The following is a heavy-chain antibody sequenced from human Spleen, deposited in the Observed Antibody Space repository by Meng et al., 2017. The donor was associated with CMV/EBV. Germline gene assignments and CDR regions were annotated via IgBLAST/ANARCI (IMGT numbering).Heavy chain of an antibody. Sequence: ASVKVSCKASGYGFTAYYFHWVRQAPGQGLEWMGWINPNSGDTNYAQKFQGRVTMTRDTSITTAFMQLSSLTSDDTALYYCAKFPPKWGGDDLNWPWGQGTLVTVSS. D-gene: IGHD2-21*01. V-gene: IGHV1-2*02. J-gene: IGHJ5*02. CDR1: GYGFTAYY. CDR2: INPNSGDT. CDR3: AKFPPKWGGDDLNWP.